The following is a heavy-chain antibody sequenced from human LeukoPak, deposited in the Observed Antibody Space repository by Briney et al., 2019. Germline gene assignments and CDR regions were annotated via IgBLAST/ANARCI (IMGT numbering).Heavy chain of an antibody. CDR1: GYTFTHYY. D-gene: IGHD1-26*01. CDR3: AGGREFDY. Sequence: GASVTVSCKPSGYTFTHYYMHWVRQAPGQGFEWMGWINPNSGRTNYAQKFQGRVTMTRDTSISTAYMELSRLRSDDTAVYYCAGGREFDYWGEGTLVTVPS. J-gene: IGHJ4*02. V-gene: IGHV1-2*02. CDR2: INPNSGRT.